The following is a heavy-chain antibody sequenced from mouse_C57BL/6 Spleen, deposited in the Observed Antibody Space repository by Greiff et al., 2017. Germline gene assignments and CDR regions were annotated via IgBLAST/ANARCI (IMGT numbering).Heavy chain of an antibody. D-gene: IGHD4-1*02. CDR2: IWGVGST. J-gene: IGHJ4*01. CDR1: GFSLTSYG. V-gene: IGHV2-6*01. Sequence: QVQLKESGPGLVAPSQSLSITCTVSGFSLTSYGVDWVRQSPGKGLEWLGVIWGVGSTNYNSALKSRLSISKDNSKSQVFLKMNSLQTDDTDMYYCASSPSTGSGAMDYWGQGTSVTVSS. CDR3: ASSPSTGSGAMDY.